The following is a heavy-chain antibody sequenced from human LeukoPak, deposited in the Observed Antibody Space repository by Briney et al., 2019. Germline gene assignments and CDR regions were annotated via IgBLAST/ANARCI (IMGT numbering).Heavy chain of an antibody. Sequence: GGSLRLSCAASGFTFDDYAMHWVRQTPGKGLEGVSGISWNTGIIGYADSVKGRFTISRDNAKNSLYLQMNSLRGEDTAFYYCTRGATVTTAYGFDPWGQGTLVTVSS. CDR3: TRGATVTTAYGFDP. J-gene: IGHJ5*02. V-gene: IGHV3-9*01. CDR1: GFTFDDYA. D-gene: IGHD4-17*01. CDR2: ISWNTGII.